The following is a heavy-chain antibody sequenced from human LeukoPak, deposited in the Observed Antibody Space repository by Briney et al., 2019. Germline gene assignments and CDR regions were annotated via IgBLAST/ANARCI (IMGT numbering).Heavy chain of an antibody. CDR1: GFTFSSYA. J-gene: IGHJ4*02. D-gene: IGHD3-3*01. CDR2: ISGSGGST. Sequence: GGSLRLSCAASGFTFSSYAMTWVRQAPGKGLEWVSAISGSGGSTYYADSVKGRFTISRDNSKNTLYLQMNSLRAEDTAVYYCAKDGGDLVDFWSGPYYWGQGTLVTVSS. V-gene: IGHV3-23*01. CDR3: AKDGGDLVDFWSGPYY.